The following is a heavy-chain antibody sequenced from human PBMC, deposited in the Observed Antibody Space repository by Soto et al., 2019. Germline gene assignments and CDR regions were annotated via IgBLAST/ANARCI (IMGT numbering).Heavy chain of an antibody. J-gene: IGHJ4*02. Sequence: QVQLVQSGAEVKKPGSSVKVSCKASGGTFSSYAISWVRQAPGQGLEWMGGIIPIFGTANYAQKFQGRVTNTGAESPGTGYRGGGRLGFEDPGGFFWGGGGGGRVEGDYWGQGTLVTVSS. D-gene: IGHD3-16*01. CDR3: GGGGGGRVEGDY. V-gene: IGHV1-69*01. CDR2: IIPIFGTA. CDR1: GGTFSSYA.